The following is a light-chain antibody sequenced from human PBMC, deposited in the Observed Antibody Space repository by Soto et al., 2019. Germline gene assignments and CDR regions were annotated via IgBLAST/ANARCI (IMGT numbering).Light chain of an antibody. CDR3: QTWGSGIVV. J-gene: IGLJ2*01. Sequence: QPVLTQSPSASASLGASVKLTCTLSSGHCNYAIAWHQQQSEKGPRYLMNLNSDDSHTKGDGIPDRFSGSSSGAERYLTISSLQSEDEADYYCQTWGSGIVVFGGGTKVTVL. CDR2: LNSDDSH. CDR1: SGHCNYA. V-gene: IGLV4-69*01.